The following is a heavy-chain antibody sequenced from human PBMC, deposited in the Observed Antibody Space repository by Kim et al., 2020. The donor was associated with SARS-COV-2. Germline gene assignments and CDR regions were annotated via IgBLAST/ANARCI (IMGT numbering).Heavy chain of an antibody. CDR1: GYTFTSYG. V-gene: IGHV1-18*01. J-gene: IGHJ6*03. CDR3: AKDSSSWLGYYYYYMDV. D-gene: IGHD6-13*01. Sequence: ASVKVSCKASGYTFTSYGISWVRQAPGQGLEWMGWISAYNGNTNYAQKLQGRVTMTTDTSTSTAYMELRSLRSDDTAVYYCAKDSSSWLGYYYYYMDVWGKGTTVTVSS. CDR2: ISAYNGNT.